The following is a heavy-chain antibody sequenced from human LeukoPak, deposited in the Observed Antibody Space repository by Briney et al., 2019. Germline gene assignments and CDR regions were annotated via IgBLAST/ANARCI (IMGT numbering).Heavy chain of an antibody. CDR2: ISDSSGST. CDR1: GFTFSTYA. Sequence: GGSLRLSCAASGFTFSTYAMSWVRQAPGKGLEWVSAISDSSGSTYYTDSVQGRFTISRDNSRNTLYLQMNSLRAEDTAAYYCVKDSGPGTYWPLYFDYWGQGILVTVSP. D-gene: IGHD3-10*01. J-gene: IGHJ4*02. V-gene: IGHV3-23*01. CDR3: VKDSGPGTYWPLYFDY.